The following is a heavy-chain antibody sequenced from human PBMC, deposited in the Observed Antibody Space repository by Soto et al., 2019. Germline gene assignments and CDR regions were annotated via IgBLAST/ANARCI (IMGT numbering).Heavy chain of an antibody. CDR1: GGSMNRSSYF. V-gene: IGHV4-39*01. D-gene: IGHD6-19*01. CDR2: IYYSGST. J-gene: IGHJ5*02. CDR3: ARHYSSGSRNWFDP. Sequence: SEARCVRYSGSGGSMNRSSYFGGWVRQPPGKGLEWIGSIYYSGSTYSTPSLRSRGTISVDTSKNQFSLKLSSVTASDSAVFYCARHYSSGSRNWFDPWGQGPLVT.